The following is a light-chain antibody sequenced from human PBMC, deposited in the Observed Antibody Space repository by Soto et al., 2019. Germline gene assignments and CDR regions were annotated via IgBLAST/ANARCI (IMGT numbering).Light chain of an antibody. CDR1: SSNIGAGYD. CDR3: QSYDSSLSGLHAV. CDR2: GNS. V-gene: IGLV1-40*01. J-gene: IGLJ7*01. Sequence: QSVLTQPPSVSRAPGQRVTISCTGSSSNIGAGYDVHWYQQLPGTAPKLLIYGNSNRPSGVPDRFSGSKSGTSASLAITGLQAEDEADYYCQSYDSSLSGLHAVFGGGTQLTVL.